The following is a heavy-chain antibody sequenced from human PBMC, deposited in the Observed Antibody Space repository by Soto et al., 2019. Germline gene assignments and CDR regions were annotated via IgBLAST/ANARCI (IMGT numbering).Heavy chain of an antibody. V-gene: IGHV1-18*01. CDR1: GYTFTSYG. CDR3: AREGPRRFN. CDR2: IRSYNGNT. J-gene: IGHJ4*02. Sequence: QVQLVQSGAEVKKPGASVKVSCKASGYTFTSYGISWVRQAPGQGLEWMGWIRSYNGNTNYAQKLQGRVTLTTDTPTSTAYMELRDMSSDDTAVYYCAREGPRRFNWGQGTLVTVSS.